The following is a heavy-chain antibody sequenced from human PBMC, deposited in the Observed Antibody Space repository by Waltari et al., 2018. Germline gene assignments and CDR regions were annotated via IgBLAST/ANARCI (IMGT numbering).Heavy chain of an antibody. CDR1: GGSFSGYY. D-gene: IGHD1-1*01. V-gene: IGHV4-34*01. Sequence: QVQLQQWGAGLLKPSETLSLTCAVYGGSFSGYYWSWIRQPPGKGLEWIGEINHSGSTNYNPSLKSRITISVDTSKSQFSLKLSSVTAADTAVYYCARGPYRAFDIWGQGTMVTVSS. J-gene: IGHJ3*02. CDR2: INHSGST. CDR3: ARGPYRAFDI.